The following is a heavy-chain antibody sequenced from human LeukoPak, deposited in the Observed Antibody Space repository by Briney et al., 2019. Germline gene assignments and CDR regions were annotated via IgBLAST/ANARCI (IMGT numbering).Heavy chain of an antibody. CDR3: ARVGAYYDSSGYFDY. J-gene: IGHJ4*02. Sequence: RASVKVSCKASGYTFTDYYMHWVRQVPGQGLEWMGWINPNNGGTNYAQKFQGRVTMTRDTSISTAYMELSRLRSDDTAVYYCARVGAYYDSSGYFDYWGQRTLVTVSS. D-gene: IGHD3-22*01. CDR2: INPNNGGT. CDR1: GYTFTDYY. V-gene: IGHV1-2*02.